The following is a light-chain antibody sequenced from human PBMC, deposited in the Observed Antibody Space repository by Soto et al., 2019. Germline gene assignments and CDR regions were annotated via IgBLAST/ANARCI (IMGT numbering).Light chain of an antibody. CDR1: ESVNDRF. V-gene: IGKV3-20*01. CDR3: HQYYLAPHT. J-gene: IGKJ2*01. Sequence: EIVLTQSPGTLSLSRGERVTLSCRASESVNDRFFGWYQHKPGQAPRLLIYRTSERVTGIPDRFSGSGYGTDFSLSISRLEPEDSAVYYCHQYYLAPHTFGQGT. CDR2: RTS.